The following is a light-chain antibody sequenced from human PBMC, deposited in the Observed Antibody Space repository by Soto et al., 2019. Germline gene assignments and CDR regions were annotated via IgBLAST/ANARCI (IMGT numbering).Light chain of an antibody. CDR2: SS. CDR1: QSVFSS. CDR3: QQRNSWPLT. Sequence: IVMTQSPATLSVSPGERATLSCRASQSVFSSLAWYQQKPGQPPRLLIYSSSRATGIPARFSGSGSGTDFTLTITSLEPEDFATYYCQQRNSWPLTFGGGTKVDI. J-gene: IGKJ4*01. V-gene: IGKV3-11*01.